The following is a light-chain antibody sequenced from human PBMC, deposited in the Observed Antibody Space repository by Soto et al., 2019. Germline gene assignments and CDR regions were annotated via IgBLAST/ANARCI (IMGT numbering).Light chain of an antibody. Sequence: EIVMTKSPATLSVSPGARATLSCRASQSISSEFAWYEKKPGQPPRLLIYSASTRATGVPARFTGSGSGSQFTLTISGLLSEDFTVYFCPQGDHWPLIFSQGTRLDI. J-gene: IGKJ2*01. V-gene: IGKV3-15*01. CDR2: SAS. CDR3: PQGDHWPLI. CDR1: QSISSE.